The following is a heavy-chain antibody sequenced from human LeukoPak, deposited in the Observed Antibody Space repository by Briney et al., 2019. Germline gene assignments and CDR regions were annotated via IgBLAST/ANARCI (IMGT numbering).Heavy chain of an antibody. CDR3: ARGYDYGDANFDY. J-gene: IGHJ4*02. CDR1: GYPFTTYD. D-gene: IGHD4-17*01. V-gene: IGHV1-8*03. Sequence: ASVKVSCTASGYPFTTYDINWVRQATGQGLEWMGWMNPNSGDTGYAQKFQGRVTLTRGTSVSTAYMELSSLTSEDTAVYYCARGYDYGDANFDYWGQGTLVTVSS. CDR2: MNPNSGDT.